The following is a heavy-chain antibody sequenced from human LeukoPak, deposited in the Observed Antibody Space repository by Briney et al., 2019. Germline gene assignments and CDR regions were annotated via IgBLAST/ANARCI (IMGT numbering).Heavy chain of an antibody. Sequence: PGGSLRLSCAASGFTFSSYGMSWVRQAPGKGLEWVSAISGGGGSTYYADSVKGRFTISRDNSKNTLYLQMNSLRAEDTAVYYCAKDFGRGDCGGDCYLFDYWGQGTLVTVSS. CDR3: AKDFGRGDCGGDCYLFDY. J-gene: IGHJ4*02. CDR2: ISGGGGST. V-gene: IGHV3-23*01. CDR1: GFTFSSYG. D-gene: IGHD2-21*02.